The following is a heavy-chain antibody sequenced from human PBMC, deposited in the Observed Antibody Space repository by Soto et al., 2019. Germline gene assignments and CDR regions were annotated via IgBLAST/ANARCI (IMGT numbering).Heavy chain of an antibody. CDR3: ARTGPYGHYYYYYGMDV. J-gene: IGHJ6*02. CDR1: GFTFSSYA. D-gene: IGHD4-17*01. Sequence: QVQLVESGGGVVQPGRSLRLSCAASGFTFSSYAMHWVRQAPGKGLEWVAVISYDGSNKYYADSVKGRFTISRDNSKNTLYLQMNSLRAEDTAVYYCARTGPYGHYYYYYGMDVWGQGTTVTVSS. CDR2: ISYDGSNK. V-gene: IGHV3-30-3*01.